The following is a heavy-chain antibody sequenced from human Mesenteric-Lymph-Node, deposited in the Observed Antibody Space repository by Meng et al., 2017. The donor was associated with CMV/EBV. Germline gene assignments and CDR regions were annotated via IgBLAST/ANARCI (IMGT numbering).Heavy chain of an antibody. CDR1: GYTFTSYY. V-gene: IGHV1-46*01. CDR3: ARDEGASSTSLNYFDY. J-gene: IGHJ4*02. Sequence: ASVKVSCKASGYTFTSYYMHWVRQAPGQGLEWMGIINPSGGSTSYAQKFQGRVTMTRDTSTSTVYMELSSLRSEDTAVYYCARDEGASSTSLNYFDYWGQGTLVTVSS. CDR2: INPSGGST. D-gene: IGHD2-2*01.